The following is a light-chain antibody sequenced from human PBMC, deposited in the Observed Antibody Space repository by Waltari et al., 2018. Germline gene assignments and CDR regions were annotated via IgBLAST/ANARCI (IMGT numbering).Light chain of an antibody. V-gene: IGKV3-15*01. J-gene: IGKJ2*01. Sequence: EVVMTQSPATLSVSPGERATLSCRASQSVSSNLAWYQQKPGQAPRLLIYGASTRATGIPARVSGSGSGTDFTLTISSLQSEDFAVYFCQQYHNWPPYTFGQGTKLDI. CDR2: GAS. CDR1: QSVSSN. CDR3: QQYHNWPPYT.